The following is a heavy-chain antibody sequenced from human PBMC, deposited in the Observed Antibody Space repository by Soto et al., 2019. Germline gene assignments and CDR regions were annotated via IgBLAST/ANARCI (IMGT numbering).Heavy chain of an antibody. V-gene: IGHV3-9*01. CDR3: AVSTADIVLLPSNIHFEF. CDR1: GSTFAGDAFA. D-gene: IGHD2-8*02. J-gene: IGHJ4*02. Sequence: PGGSLRLSCAASGSTFAGDAFAMHWVRQAPWKGLEWVSGVSWERVTVRYADSVQGRFTVSRDHSKNSLDLQMDSLRPGDTALYYWAVSTADIVLLPSNIHFEFWGKVT. CDR2: VSWERVTV.